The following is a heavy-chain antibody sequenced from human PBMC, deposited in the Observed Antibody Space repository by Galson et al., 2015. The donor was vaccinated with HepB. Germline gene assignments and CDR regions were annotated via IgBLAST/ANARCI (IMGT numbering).Heavy chain of an antibody. D-gene: IGHD3-16*02. Sequence: SVKVSCKASGYKFTDHAINWVPQAPGPGLEWLGWSSTHSGATKYIQGPQGRVTMTRDTSTSTAYMELRRLRSDDTAVYYCARDRSHSLDYWGQGTLVTVSS. CDR1: GYKFTDHA. J-gene: IGHJ4*02. V-gene: IGHV1-18*04. CDR2: SSTHSGAT. CDR3: ARDRSHSLDY.